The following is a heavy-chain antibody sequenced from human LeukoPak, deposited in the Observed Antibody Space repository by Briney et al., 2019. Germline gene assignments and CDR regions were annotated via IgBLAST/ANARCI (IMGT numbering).Heavy chain of an antibody. CDR3: AKQQNYYYYYYMDV. CDR1: GFTFSSYG. V-gene: IGHV3-30*02. J-gene: IGHJ6*03. Sequence: GGSLRLSCAASGFTFSSYGMHWVRQAPGKGLEWVAFIRYDGSNKYYADSVKGRFTISRDNSKNTLYLQMNSLRAEDTAVYYCAKQQNYYYYYYMDVWGKGTTVTISS. D-gene: IGHD1/OR15-1a*01. CDR2: IRYDGSNK.